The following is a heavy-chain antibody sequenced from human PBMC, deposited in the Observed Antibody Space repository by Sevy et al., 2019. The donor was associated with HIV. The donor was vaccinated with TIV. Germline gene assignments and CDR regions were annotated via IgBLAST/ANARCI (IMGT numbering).Heavy chain of an antibody. CDR3: ARYGIAVADPYGIDV. CDR1: GGTFSSYA. D-gene: IGHD6-19*01. V-gene: IGHV1-69*13. Sequence: SVKVYCKASGGTFSSYAISWVRQAPGQGLEWMGGIIPIFGTANYAQKFQGRVTITADECTCPAYMELSSLRSEDTAVYYCARYGIAVADPYGIDVRGQGTTVNVSS. CDR2: IIPIFGTA. J-gene: IGHJ6*02.